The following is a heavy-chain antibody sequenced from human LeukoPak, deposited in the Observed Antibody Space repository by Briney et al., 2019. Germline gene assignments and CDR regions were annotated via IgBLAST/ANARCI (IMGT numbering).Heavy chain of an antibody. CDR3: AKEGAAAGSGYFQP. D-gene: IGHD6-13*01. CDR1: GFTFSSYG. Sequence: GGSLRLSCAASGFTFSSYGMHWVRQAPGKGLEWVAVISYDGSNKYYADSVKGRFTISRDNSKNTVYLQMNSLRGEDTAIYYCAKEGAAAGSGYFQPWGQGTLVTVSS. J-gene: IGHJ1*01. CDR2: ISYDGSNK. V-gene: IGHV3-30*18.